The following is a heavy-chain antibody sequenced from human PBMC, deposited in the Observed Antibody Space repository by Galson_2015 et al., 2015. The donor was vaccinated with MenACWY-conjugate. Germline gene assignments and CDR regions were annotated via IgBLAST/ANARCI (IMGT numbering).Heavy chain of an antibody. CDR2: IYSGGNT. CDR1: GLTVSSNY. D-gene: IGHD3-10*01. Sequence: SLRLSCAASGLTVSSNYMSWVRQAPGKGLEWVSIIYSGGNTYYADSVKGRFTISRDNSMNTLYLQMNSLRAEDTAVYYCARDRRFSSRGVVTSSRMDVWGQGTTVTVSS. CDR3: ARDRRFSSRGVVTSSRMDV. J-gene: IGHJ6*02. V-gene: IGHV3-53*01.